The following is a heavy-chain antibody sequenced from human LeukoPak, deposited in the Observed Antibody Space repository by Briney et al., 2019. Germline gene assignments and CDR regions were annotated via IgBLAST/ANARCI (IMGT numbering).Heavy chain of an antibody. J-gene: IGHJ4*02. CDR3: ARDQGDSPPAARRRPFDY. CDR2: IKQDGSEK. Sequence: PGGSLRLSCAASGFTFSSYWMSWVRQAPGQGLEWVANIKQDGSEKYYVDSVKSRFTISRDNAKNSLYLQMNSLRAEDTAVYYCARDQGDSPPAARRRPFDYWGQGTLATVSS. V-gene: IGHV3-7*01. CDR1: GFTFSSYW. D-gene: IGHD6-6*01.